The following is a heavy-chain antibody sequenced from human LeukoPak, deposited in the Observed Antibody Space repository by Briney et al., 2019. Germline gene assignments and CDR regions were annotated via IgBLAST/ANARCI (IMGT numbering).Heavy chain of an antibody. CDR3: ARGCEPPGVQLEHYYYYGMDV. CDR1: GLTFSSHW. Sequence: PGGSLRLSCAASGLTFSSHWMHWVRQAPGKGLVWVSRITNDGSSTTYADSVKGRFTISRDNAKNMLYLQVNSLRAEDTAVYYCARGCEPPGVQLEHYYYYGMDVWGQGTTVTVSS. J-gene: IGHJ6*02. D-gene: IGHD1-1*01. V-gene: IGHV3-74*01. CDR2: ITNDGSST.